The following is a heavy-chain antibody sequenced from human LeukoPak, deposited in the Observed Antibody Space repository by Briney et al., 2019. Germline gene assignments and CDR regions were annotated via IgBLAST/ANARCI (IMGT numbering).Heavy chain of an antibody. Sequence: SQTLSLTCTVSGGSISSGSYYWSWIRQPAGKGLEWIGRIYTSGSTNYNPSLKSRVTISVDTSKNQFSLKLSSVTAADTAVYYCARAPRYCSGGSCYDYWGQGTLVTVSS. CDR1: GGSISSGSYY. CDR3: ARAPRYCSGGSCYDY. CDR2: IYTSGST. J-gene: IGHJ4*02. D-gene: IGHD2-15*01. V-gene: IGHV4-61*02.